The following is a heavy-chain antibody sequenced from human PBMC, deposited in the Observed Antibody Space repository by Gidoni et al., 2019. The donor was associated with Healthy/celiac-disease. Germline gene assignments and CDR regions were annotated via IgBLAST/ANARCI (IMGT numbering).Heavy chain of an antibody. V-gene: IGHV3-30-3*01. CDR2: ISYDGSNK. CDR3: ARDKRGGDDKYFDY. Sequence: QVQLVESGGGVVQPGRSLRLSCPASGFTFSSYAMHWVRQAPGKGLEWGAVISYDGSNKYYADSVKGRFTISRDNSKNTLYLQMNSLRAEDTAVYYCARDKRGGDDKYFDYWGQGTLVTVSS. J-gene: IGHJ4*02. D-gene: IGHD3-16*01. CDR1: GFTFSSYA.